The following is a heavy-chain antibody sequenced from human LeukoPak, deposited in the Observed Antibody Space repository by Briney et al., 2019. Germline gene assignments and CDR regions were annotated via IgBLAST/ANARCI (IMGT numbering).Heavy chain of an antibody. CDR3: AKSGDIVEVVAATGVGMDV. D-gene: IGHD2-15*01. CDR2: ISSSGSMI. CDR1: GFIFSDYY. Sequence: GGSLRLSCAASGFIFSDYYMSWIRQAPGKGLEWVSYISSSGSMIYYADSVKGRFTISRDNAKNSLYLQMNSLRAEDTAVYYCAKSGDIVEVVAATGVGMDVWGQGTTVTVSS. J-gene: IGHJ6*02. V-gene: IGHV3-11*01.